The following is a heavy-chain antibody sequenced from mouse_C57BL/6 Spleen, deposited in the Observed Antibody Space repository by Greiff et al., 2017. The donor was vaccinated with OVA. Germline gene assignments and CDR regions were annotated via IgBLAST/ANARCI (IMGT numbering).Heavy chain of an antibody. CDR1: GYTFTDYE. CDR3: TVGDYDQTGTVDY. CDR2: IDPETGGT. J-gene: IGHJ2*01. D-gene: IGHD2-4*01. Sequence: VQLQQSGAELVRPGASVTLSCKASGYTFTDYEMHWVKQTPVHGLEWIGAIDPETGGTAYNQKFKGKAILTADKSSSTAYMELRSLTSEDSAVYYCTVGDYDQTGTVDYWGQGTTLTVSS. V-gene: IGHV1-15*01.